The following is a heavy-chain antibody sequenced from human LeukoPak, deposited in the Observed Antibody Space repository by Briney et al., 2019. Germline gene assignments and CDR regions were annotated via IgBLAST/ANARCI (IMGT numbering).Heavy chain of an antibody. D-gene: IGHD3-22*01. CDR2: ISSSSSYI. J-gene: IGHJ4*02. CDR1: GFTFSSYS. Sequence: GSLRLSCAASGFTFSSYSMNWVRQAPGKGLEWVSSISSSSSYIYYAESVKGRFTISRDNAKNSLYLQMNSLRAEDTVVYYCARDYYYDSSGYSPYDYWGQGTLVTVSS. V-gene: IGHV3-21*01. CDR3: ARDYYYDSSGYSPYDY.